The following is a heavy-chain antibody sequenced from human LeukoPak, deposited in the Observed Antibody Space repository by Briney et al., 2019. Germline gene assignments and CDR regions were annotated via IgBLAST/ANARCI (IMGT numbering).Heavy chain of an antibody. CDR1: GFTFSDAW. Sequence: GSLRLSCAASGFTFSDAWMSWIRQPPGKGLEWIGEINHSGSTNYNPSLKSRVTISVDTSKNQFSLKLSSVTAADTAVYYCARQITYYYYYMDVWGKGTTVTISS. D-gene: IGHD3-16*01. CDR3: ARQITYYYYYMDV. CDR2: INHSGST. V-gene: IGHV4-34*01. J-gene: IGHJ6*03.